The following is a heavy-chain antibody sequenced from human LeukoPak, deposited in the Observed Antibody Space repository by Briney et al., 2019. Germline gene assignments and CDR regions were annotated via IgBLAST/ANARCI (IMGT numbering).Heavy chain of an antibody. Sequence: GGSLRLSCAASGFNFCRYWMNWVRQAPGKGLEWVANIKQDGSEKYYVDSVKGRFTISRDNAKNSLYLQMNSLRAEDTAVYYCARDKGYDILTGLSWGQGTLVTVSS. CDR3: ARDKGYDILTGLS. CDR2: IKQDGSEK. CDR1: GFNFCRYW. V-gene: IGHV3-7*01. D-gene: IGHD3-9*01. J-gene: IGHJ4*02.